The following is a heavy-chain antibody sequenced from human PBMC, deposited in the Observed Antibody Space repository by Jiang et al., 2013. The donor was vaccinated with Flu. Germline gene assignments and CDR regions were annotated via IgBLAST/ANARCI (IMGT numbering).Heavy chain of an antibody. D-gene: IGHD3-9*01. CDR3: ARTYDILTGDYFDY. CDR1: GGSIGSFY. J-gene: IGHJ4*02. CDR2: IFYDGSS. V-gene: IGHV4-59*01. Sequence: PGLVKPSETLSLTCTVSGGSIGSFYWSWIRQPPGKGLEWIGYIFYDGSSNYNPSLMSRVTISADTSKNQFSLRLSSVTAADTAMYYCARTYDILTGDYFDYWGQGTLVTVSS.